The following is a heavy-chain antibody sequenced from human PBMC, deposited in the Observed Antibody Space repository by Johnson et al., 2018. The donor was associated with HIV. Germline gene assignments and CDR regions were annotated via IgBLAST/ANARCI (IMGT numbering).Heavy chain of an antibody. CDR2: INWNGGTT. CDR1: GFNFDDYG. Sequence: VQLVESGGGVVRPGGSLRLSCAASGFNFDDYGMSWVRQTPGKGLEWVSNINWNGGTTGYADSLKGRFTISRDNAKNSLYLQMSSLRVEDTALYYCARWGGYCSGGECYGGEVFAFDIWGQGTMVTVSS. V-gene: IGHV3-20*04. CDR3: ARWGGYCSGGECYGGEVFAFDI. J-gene: IGHJ3*02. D-gene: IGHD2-15*01.